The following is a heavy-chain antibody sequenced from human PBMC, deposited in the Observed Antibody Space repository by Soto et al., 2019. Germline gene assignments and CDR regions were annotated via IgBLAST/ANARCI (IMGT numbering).Heavy chain of an antibody. CDR1: GGSISSGGYY. D-gene: IGHD3-3*01. J-gene: IGHJ4*02. Sequence: SETLSLTCTVSGGSISSGGYYWSWIRQHPGKGLEWIGYIYYSGSTYYNPCLKSRVTISVDTSKNQFSLKLSSVTAADTAVYYCARVESNDSYDFWSGHFLLWGQGTLVTVSS. V-gene: IGHV4-31*03. CDR2: IYYSGST. CDR3: ARVESNDSYDFWSGHFLL.